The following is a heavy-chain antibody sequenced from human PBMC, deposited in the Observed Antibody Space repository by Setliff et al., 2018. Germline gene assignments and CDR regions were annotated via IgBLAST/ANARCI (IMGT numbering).Heavy chain of an antibody. D-gene: IGHD7-27*01. CDR1: GGSISNYY. V-gene: IGHV4-4*07. J-gene: IGHJ6*02. Sequence: SETLSLTCTVSGGSISNYYWSWIRQPAGKGLEWIGRLYTGGSTNYNPALKSRVSFSVDASKNHFSLKLNDVTAADTAVYYCARAGDRGLGGMDVWGQGTTVTVSS. CDR3: ARAGDRGLGGMDV. CDR2: LYTGGST.